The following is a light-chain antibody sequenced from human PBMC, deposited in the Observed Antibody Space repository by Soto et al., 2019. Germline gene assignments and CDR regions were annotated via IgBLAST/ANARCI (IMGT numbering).Light chain of an antibody. CDR1: SSNIGSNY. V-gene: IGLV1-47*01. J-gene: IGLJ2*01. CDR2: RNN. CDR3: AAWDDSLSGVV. Sequence: QAVVTQPPSASGTPGQRVTISCSGSSSNIGSNYVYWYQQLPGTAPKLLIYRNNQRPSGVPDRFSGSKSGTSASLAISGLRSEDXAXXYCAAWDDSLSGVVFGGGTKVTVL.